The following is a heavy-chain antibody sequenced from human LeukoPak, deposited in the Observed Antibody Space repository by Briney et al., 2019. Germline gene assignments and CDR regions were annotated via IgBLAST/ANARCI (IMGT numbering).Heavy chain of an antibody. CDR1: GFTFSSHG. Sequence: PGGTLRLSCAASGFTFSSHGMHWPREAPGKVLEWLAVISYDGSNKYYADSVKGRFTISRDNSKNTLYLQMNSLRAEDTAVYYCAKDRPKTEMDVWGKGTTVTVSS. V-gene: IGHV3-30*18. CDR3: AKDRPKTEMDV. CDR2: ISYDGSNK. J-gene: IGHJ6*04.